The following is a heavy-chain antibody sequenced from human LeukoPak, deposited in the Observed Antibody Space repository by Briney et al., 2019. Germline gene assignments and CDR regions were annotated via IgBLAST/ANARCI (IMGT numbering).Heavy chain of an antibody. CDR3: ARVSNYDSSDY. J-gene: IGHJ4*02. V-gene: IGHV1-69*05. CDR1: GGTFSSYA. Sequence: ASVKVSCKASGGTFSSYAISWVRQAPGQGLEWMGRIIPIFGTANYAQKFQGRVTITTDESTSTAYMGLSSLRSEDTAVYYCARVSNYDSSDYWGQGTLVTVSS. CDR2: IIPIFGTA. D-gene: IGHD3-22*01.